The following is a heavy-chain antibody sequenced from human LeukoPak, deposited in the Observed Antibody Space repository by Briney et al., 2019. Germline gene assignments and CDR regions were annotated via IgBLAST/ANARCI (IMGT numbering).Heavy chain of an antibody. D-gene: IGHD2-21*01. CDR2: IKQDGSEK. Sequence: GGSLRLSCVASRFTFSSYWMSWVRQAPGKGLEWVANIKQDGSEKYYVDSVKGRFTISRDNAKNSLYLQVNSLRAEDTAVYYCARDMWSRGYYGMDVWGQGTTVTVSS. CDR1: RFTFSSYW. V-gene: IGHV3-7*01. J-gene: IGHJ6*02. CDR3: ARDMWSRGYYGMDV.